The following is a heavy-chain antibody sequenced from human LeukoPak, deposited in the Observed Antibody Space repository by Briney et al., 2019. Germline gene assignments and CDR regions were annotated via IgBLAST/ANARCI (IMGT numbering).Heavy chain of an antibody. CDR1: GFTFSSNS. Sequence: GGSLRLSCAASGFTFSSNSMNWVRQPPGKGLEWVSSVDSSGRDTYYAGSVKGRFTISRDNAKNSLYLQMNSLRAEDTAVYYCARELAARQDLDYWGQGTLVTVSS. V-gene: IGHV3-21*01. J-gene: IGHJ4*02. D-gene: IGHD6-6*01. CDR3: ARELAARQDLDY. CDR2: VDSSGRDT.